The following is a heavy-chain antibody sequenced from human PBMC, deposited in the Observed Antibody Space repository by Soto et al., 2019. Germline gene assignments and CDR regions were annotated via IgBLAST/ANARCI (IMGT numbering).Heavy chain of an antibody. V-gene: IGHV3-30*04. CDR3: ARDSLNWGEAYYFDY. J-gene: IGHJ4*02. D-gene: IGHD7-27*01. CDR1: GFTFSSYA. CDR2: ISYDGSNK. Sequence: GGSLRLSCAASGFTFSSYAMHWVRQAPGKGLEWVAVISYDGSNKYYADSVKGRFTISRDNSKNTLYLQMNSLRAEDTAVYYCARDSLNWGEAYYFDYWGQVTLVTVSS.